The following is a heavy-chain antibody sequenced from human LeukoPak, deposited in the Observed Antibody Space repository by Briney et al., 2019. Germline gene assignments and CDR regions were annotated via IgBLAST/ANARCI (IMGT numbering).Heavy chain of an antibody. J-gene: IGHJ4*02. V-gene: IGHV4-34*01. Sequence: PSETLSLTCAVYGGSFSGYYWSWIRQPPGKELEWIGEINHSGSTNYNPSLKSRVTISVDTSKNQFSLKLSSVTAADTAVYYCARGLYSPYFDYWGQGTLVTVSS. CDR3: ARGLYSPYFDY. CDR1: GGSFSGYY. CDR2: INHSGST. D-gene: IGHD4-11*01.